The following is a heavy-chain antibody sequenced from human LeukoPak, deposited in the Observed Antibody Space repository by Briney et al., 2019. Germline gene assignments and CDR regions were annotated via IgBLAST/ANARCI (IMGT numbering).Heavy chain of an antibody. CDR1: GFTFDDYA. CDR2: ISYDGSNK. V-gene: IGHV3-30*18. CDR3: AKGDYGPRYYYGMDV. J-gene: IGHJ6*02. Sequence: GGSLRLSCAASGFTFDDYAMHWVRQAPGKGLEWVAVISYDGSNKYYADSVKGRFTISTDNSKNTLYLQMNSLRAEDTAVYYCAKGDYGPRYYYGMDVWGQGTTVAVSS. D-gene: IGHD4-17*01.